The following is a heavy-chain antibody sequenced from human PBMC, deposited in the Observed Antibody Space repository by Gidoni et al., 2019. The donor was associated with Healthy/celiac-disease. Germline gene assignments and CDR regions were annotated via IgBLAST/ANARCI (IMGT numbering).Heavy chain of an antibody. CDR1: GGTFSSYA. J-gene: IGHJ5*02. CDR3: AKEGGITIFGVVTTNWFDP. D-gene: IGHD3-3*01. Sequence: QVQLVQSGAEVKKPGSSVTVSCKASGGTFSSYALSWVRQAPGQGLEWMGGIIPIFGTANYAQKFQGRVTITADKSTSTAYMELSSLRSEDTAVYYCAKEGGITIFGVVTTNWFDPWGQGTLVTVSS. V-gene: IGHV1-69*06. CDR2: IIPIFGTA.